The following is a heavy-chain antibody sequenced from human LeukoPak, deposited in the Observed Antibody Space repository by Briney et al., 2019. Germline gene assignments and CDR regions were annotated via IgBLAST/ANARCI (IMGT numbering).Heavy chain of an antibody. D-gene: IGHD3-9*01. J-gene: IGHJ4*02. CDR2: IRYDGSNK. CDR3: AKDFGRFNYDILTGYIDY. CDR1: GFTFSSYG. Sequence: PGGSLRLSCAASGFTFSSYGMHWVRQAPGKGLGWVAFIRYDGSNKYYADSVKGRLTISRDNSKNTLYLQMNSLRAEDTAVYYCAKDFGRFNYDILTGYIDYWGQGTLVTVSS. V-gene: IGHV3-30*02.